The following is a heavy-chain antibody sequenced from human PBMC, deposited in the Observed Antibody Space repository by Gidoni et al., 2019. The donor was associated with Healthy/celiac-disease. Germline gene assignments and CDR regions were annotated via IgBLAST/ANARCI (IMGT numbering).Heavy chain of an antibody. CDR2: INHSGST. V-gene: IGHV4-34*01. D-gene: IGHD1-26*01. CDR3: ARRRRGSYYGFGNNWFDP. J-gene: IGHJ5*02. CDR1: GGSFSGYY. Sequence: QVQLQQWGAGLLKPSETLSLTCAVYGGSFSGYYWSWIRQPPGKGLEWIGEINHSGSTNYNPSLKSRVTISVDTSKNQFSLKLSSVTAADTAVYYCARRRRGSYYGFGNNWFDPWGQGTLVTVSS.